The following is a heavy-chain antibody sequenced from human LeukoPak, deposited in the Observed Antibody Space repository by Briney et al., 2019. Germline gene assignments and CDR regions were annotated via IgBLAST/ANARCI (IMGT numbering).Heavy chain of an antibody. V-gene: IGHV3-21*01. Sequence: VGSLRLSCAASGFTFSSYSMNWVRQAPGKGLEWVSSISSSSSYIYYADSVKGRFTISRDNAKNSLYLQMNSLRAEDTAMYYCARAVAGTMDFDYWGQGTLVTVSS. D-gene: IGHD6-19*01. J-gene: IGHJ4*02. CDR3: ARAVAGTMDFDY. CDR2: ISSSSSYI. CDR1: GFTFSSYS.